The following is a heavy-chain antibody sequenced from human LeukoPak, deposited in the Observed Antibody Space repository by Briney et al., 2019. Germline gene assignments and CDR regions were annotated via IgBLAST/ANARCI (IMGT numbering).Heavy chain of an antibody. CDR3: ARDSLSYYYDSSGLGNWFDP. D-gene: IGHD3-22*01. Sequence: ASVKVSCKASGYTFTGYYMHWVRQAPGQGLEWMGWINPNSGGTNYAQKFQGRVTMTRDTSISTAYMELSRLRSDDTAVYYCARDSLSYYYDSSGLGNWFDPWGQGTLVTVSS. CDR2: INPNSGGT. CDR1: GYTFTGYY. J-gene: IGHJ5*02. V-gene: IGHV1-2*02.